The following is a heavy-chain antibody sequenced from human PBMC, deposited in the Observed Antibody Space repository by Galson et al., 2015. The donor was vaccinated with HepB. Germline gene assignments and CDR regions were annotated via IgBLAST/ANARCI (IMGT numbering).Heavy chain of an antibody. J-gene: IGHJ4*02. CDR3: ARRAVAGPERWYFDY. Sequence: SLRLSCVASGFGFGTYGMNWVRQAPGKGLEWVAVIWYDGSNKYYADSVKGRFTISRDKSKNTLYLQMNSLRAEDTAVYYCARRAVAGPERWYFDYWGQGTLVTVSS. CDR2: IWYDGSNK. D-gene: IGHD6-19*01. CDR1: GFGFGTYG. V-gene: IGHV3-33*01.